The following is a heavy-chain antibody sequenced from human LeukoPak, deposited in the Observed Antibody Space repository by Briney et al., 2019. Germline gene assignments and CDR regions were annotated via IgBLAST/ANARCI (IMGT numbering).Heavy chain of an antibody. Sequence: PGGSLRLSCAASRFSFRNYVMAWVRQAPGKGLEWVSSITTINDIYYSDSVKGRFTISRDNSKSTLYLQMDSLRAEDTAVYYCAKDGGSYTGYFDYWGPGTLVTVSS. CDR1: RFSFRNYV. D-gene: IGHD1-26*01. CDR2: ITTINDI. V-gene: IGHV3-23*05. J-gene: IGHJ4*02. CDR3: AKDGGSYTGYFDY.